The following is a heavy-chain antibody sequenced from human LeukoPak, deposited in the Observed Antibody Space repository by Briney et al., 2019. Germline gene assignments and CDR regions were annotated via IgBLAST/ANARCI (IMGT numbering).Heavy chain of an antibody. CDR3: ARGHTIAVELDY. J-gene: IGHJ4*02. V-gene: IGHV4-34*01. Sequence: SETLSLTCAVYGGSFSGYYWSWIRQPPGKGLEWIGEINHSGSTNYNPSLKSRVTISVDTSKNQFSLKLSSVTAADTAVYYCARGHTIAVELDYWGQGTLVTVSS. CDR1: GGSFSGYY. CDR2: INHSGST. D-gene: IGHD6-19*01.